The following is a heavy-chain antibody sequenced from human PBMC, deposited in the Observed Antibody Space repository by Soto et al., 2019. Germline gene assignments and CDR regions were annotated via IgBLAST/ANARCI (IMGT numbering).Heavy chain of an antibody. D-gene: IGHD5-18*01. V-gene: IGHV4-34*01. J-gene: IGHJ6*02. CDR1: GGSFSGYY. CDR2: INHSGST. CDR3: AGERDKAMVNDYYYYGMDV. Sequence: SETLSLTCAVYGGSFSGYYWSWIRQPPGKGLEWIGEINHSGSTNYNPSLKSRVTISVDTSKNQFSLKLSSVTAADTAVYYCAGERDKAMVNDYYYYGMDVWGQGTTVTVSS.